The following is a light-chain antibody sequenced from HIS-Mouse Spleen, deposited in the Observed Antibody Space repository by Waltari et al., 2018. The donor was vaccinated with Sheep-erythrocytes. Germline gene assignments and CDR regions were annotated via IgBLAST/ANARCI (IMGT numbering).Light chain of an antibody. CDR1: SSDVGGYNY. V-gene: IGLV2-11*01. Sequence: QSALTQPRSVSGSPGQSVTISCTGTSSDVGGYNYVSWYQPHPGQAPKPMIYDDSKRPSGVPDRFSGSKSGNTASRTISGLQAEDEADYYCCSYAGSYNHVFATGTKVTVL. CDR2: DDS. CDR3: CSYAGSYNHV. J-gene: IGLJ1*01.